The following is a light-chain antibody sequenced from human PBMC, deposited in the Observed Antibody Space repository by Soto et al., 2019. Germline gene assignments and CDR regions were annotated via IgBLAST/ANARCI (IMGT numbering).Light chain of an antibody. CDR2: LNSDGSH. CDR3: QTWGTGPVV. J-gene: IGLJ2*01. V-gene: IGLV4-69*01. CDR1: RGHSSYA. Sequence: QSVLTQSPSASASLGASVKLTCTLRRGHSSYAIAWHQQQPEKGPRYLMKLNSDGSHSKGDGIPDRFSGSSSGAERYLTISSLQSEDEADYYCQTWGTGPVVFGGGTKVTVL.